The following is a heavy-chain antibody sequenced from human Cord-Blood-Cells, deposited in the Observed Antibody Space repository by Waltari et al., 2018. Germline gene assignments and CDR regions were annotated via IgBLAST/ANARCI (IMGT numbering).Heavy chain of an antibody. CDR3: ARDHSGSYYFDY. D-gene: IGHD1-26*01. CDR2: INPSGGST. J-gene: IGHJ4*02. V-gene: IGHV1-46*01. Sequence: VQLVQPGAEVQKHGSSVQVSCKASGYAFASYARDWWRQAPGQGLEWMGIINPSGGSTSYAQKFQGRVTMTRDTSTSTVYMELSSLRSEDTAVYYCARDHSGSYYFDYWGQGTLVTVSS. CDR1: GYAFASYA.